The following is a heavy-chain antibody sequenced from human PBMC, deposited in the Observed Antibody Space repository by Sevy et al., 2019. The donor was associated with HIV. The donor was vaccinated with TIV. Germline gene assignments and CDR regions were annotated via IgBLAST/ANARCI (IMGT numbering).Heavy chain of an antibody. D-gene: IGHD1-26*01. CDR3: AGENAWGRGYS. J-gene: IGHJ4*02. Sequence: SETLSLTCAVSGSSINSGYFWGWIRQPPGKGLEWVGSMHQSGSTHYNPSLKSRVTISVDRSKNLFSLKLTSVTAADTAMYYCAGENAWGRGYSWGQGTLVTVSS. CDR1: GSSINSGYF. V-gene: IGHV4-38-2*01. CDR2: MHQSGST.